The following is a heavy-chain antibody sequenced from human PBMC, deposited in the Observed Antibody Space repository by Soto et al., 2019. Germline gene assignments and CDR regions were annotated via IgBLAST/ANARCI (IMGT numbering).Heavy chain of an antibody. CDR1: GYTLTELS. D-gene: IGHD3-9*01. V-gene: IGHV1-24*01. J-gene: IGHJ4*02. CDR2: FDPEDGET. Sequence: ASVKVSCKVSGYTLTELSMHWVRQAPGKGLKGMGGFDPEDGETIYAQKFQGRVTMTEDTSTDTAYMELSSLRSEDTAVYYCATSIGSPYDILTGFDYWGQGTLVTVSS. CDR3: ATSIGSPYDILTGFDY.